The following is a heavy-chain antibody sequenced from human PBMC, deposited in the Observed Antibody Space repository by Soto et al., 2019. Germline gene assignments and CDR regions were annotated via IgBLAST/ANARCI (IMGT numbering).Heavy chain of an antibody. CDR1: GYTFTSYY. V-gene: IGHV1-46*01. J-gene: IGHJ4*02. CDR3: ARESWVRGYSYGRQHPCDY. CDR2: INPSGGST. Sequence: QVQLVQSGAEVKKPGASVKVSCKASGYTFTSYYMHWVRQAPGQGLEWMGIINPSGGSTSYAQKFQGRVTMTRDTSTSTVYMELSSLRSEDTAVYYCARESWVRGYSYGRQHPCDYWGQGTMVTVSS. D-gene: IGHD5-18*01.